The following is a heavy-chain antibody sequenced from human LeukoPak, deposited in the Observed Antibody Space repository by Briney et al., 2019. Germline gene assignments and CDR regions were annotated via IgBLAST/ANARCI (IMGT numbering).Heavy chain of an antibody. CDR2: IYYSGST. D-gene: IGHD3-16*01. J-gene: IGHJ4*02. Sequence: PSQTLSLTCTVSGGSISSGDYYWSWIRQPPGKGLEWIGYIYYSGSTYYNPSLKSRVTISVDTSKNQFSLKLSSVTAADTAVYYCARSSGGPGEGIFDYWGQGTLVTVSS. CDR1: GGSISSGDYY. V-gene: IGHV4-30-4*01. CDR3: ARSSGGPGEGIFDY.